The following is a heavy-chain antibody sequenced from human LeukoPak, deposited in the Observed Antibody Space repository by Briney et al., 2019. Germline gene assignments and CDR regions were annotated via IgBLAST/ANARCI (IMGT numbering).Heavy chain of an antibody. D-gene: IGHD1-20*01. Sequence: GGSLRLSCAASGFSVSSSRMTWVRQAPGKGLEWVSHIRSDSKTIVYADSVKGRFTISRDNAKNSLSLQMNSLRAEDTAVYYCARDYNWVFDYWGQGTLVTVSS. CDR1: GFSVSSSR. V-gene: IGHV3-48*01. J-gene: IGHJ4*02. CDR2: IRSDSKTI. CDR3: ARDYNWVFDY.